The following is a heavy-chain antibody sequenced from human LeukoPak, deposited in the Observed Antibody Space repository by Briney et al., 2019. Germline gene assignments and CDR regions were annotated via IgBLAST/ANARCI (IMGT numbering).Heavy chain of an antibody. D-gene: IGHD2-2*01. CDR1: GGTFSSYA. V-gene: IGHV1-2*06. Sequence: AAVNVSCTASGGTFSSYAISWVRQAPGQGLEWMGRINPNSGGTNHAQKFQGRVTMTRDTSISTAYMELSRLRSDDTAVYYCAREKVRQSGMDVWGQGTTVTVSS. J-gene: IGHJ6*02. CDR3: AREKVRQSGMDV. CDR2: INPNSGGT.